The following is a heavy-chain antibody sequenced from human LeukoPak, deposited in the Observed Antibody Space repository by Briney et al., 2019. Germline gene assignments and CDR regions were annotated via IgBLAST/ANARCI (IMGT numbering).Heavy chain of an antibody. Sequence: SETLSLTCAVYGGSFSGYYWSWIRQPPGKGLEWIGEINHSGSTNYNPSLKSRVTISVDTSKNQFSLKLSSETAADTAVYYCARKYGSAPNWFDPWGQGTLVTVSS. CDR1: GGSFSGYY. CDR2: INHSGST. J-gene: IGHJ5*02. V-gene: IGHV4-34*01. CDR3: ARKYGSAPNWFDP. D-gene: IGHD3-10*01.